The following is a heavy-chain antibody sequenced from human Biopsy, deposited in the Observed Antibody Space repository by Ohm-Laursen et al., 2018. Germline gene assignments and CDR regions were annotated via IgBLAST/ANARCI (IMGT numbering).Heavy chain of an antibody. CDR3: ARDER. D-gene: IGHD5-24*01. CDR2: INPDGSVK. CDR1: GFVFSSHW. V-gene: IGHV3-7*01. J-gene: IGHJ4*02. Sequence: SLRLSCAASGFVFSSHWMSWVRQAPGKGLEWVANINPDGSVKYFADSVKGRFTISRDNAENSMYLQMSSLTVDDTAVYYCARDERWGQGTLVTVSS.